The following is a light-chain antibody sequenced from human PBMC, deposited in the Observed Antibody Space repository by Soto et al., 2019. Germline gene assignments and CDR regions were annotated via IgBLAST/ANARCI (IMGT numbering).Light chain of an antibody. J-gene: IGKJ5*01. V-gene: IGKV1-5*01. CDR3: QQYNGYSIT. CDR1: QSISSW. Sequence: DIQMTQSPSTLSASVGDRVTFTCRASQSISSWLAWYQQKPGKAPNLLIYDASSLESAVPSRFSVRGYGTESTLTISSLQPDDFATYYCQQYNGYSITFGHGTRLEIK. CDR2: DAS.